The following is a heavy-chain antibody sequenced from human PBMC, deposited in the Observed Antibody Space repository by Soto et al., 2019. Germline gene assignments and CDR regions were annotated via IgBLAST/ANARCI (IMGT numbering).Heavy chain of an antibody. CDR1: GYTFTSYG. CDR3: ARGRRGVVAATKYYYYMDV. J-gene: IGHJ6*03. V-gene: IGHV1-18*01. D-gene: IGHD2-15*01. CDR2: ISAYNGNT. Sequence: QVPLVQSGAEVKKPGASVKVSCKASGYTFTSYGISWVRQAPGQGLEWMGWISAYNGNTNYAQKPQGRVTMTTDTSTSTAYMELRSLRSDDTAVYYCARGRRGVVAATKYYYYMDVWGKGTTVTVSS.